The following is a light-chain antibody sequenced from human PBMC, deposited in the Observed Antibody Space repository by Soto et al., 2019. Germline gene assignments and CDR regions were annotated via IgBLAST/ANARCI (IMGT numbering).Light chain of an antibody. CDR1: SGSIGSNS. CDR3: QSYDTNTVL. Sequence: NFMLTQPHSVSESPGKKVTISCTRSSGSIGSNSVQWYQQRPGSAPTTVIYEDDQRPSGVPNRFSGSIDSSSNSASLTISGLQTEDEADYFCQSYDTNTVLFGGGTKLTVL. V-gene: IGLV6-57*04. CDR2: EDD. J-gene: IGLJ2*01.